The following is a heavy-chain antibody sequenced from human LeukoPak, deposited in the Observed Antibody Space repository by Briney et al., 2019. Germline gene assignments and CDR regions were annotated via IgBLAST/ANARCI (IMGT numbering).Heavy chain of an antibody. V-gene: IGHV3-23*01. CDR2: ICGSSNST. Sequence: GGSLRLSCAASGFTFSSYAMSWVRQAPGKGLEWVSAICGSSNSTYYADSVKGRFTISRDNSQNTLYLQMNSLRPEDTAVYYCAKALYGDYGRFDYWGQGTLVTVSS. J-gene: IGHJ4*02. CDR1: GFTFSSYA. D-gene: IGHD4-17*01. CDR3: AKALYGDYGRFDY.